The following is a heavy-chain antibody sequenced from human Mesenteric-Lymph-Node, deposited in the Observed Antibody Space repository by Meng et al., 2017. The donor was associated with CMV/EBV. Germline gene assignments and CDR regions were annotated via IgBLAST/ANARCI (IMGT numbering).Heavy chain of an antibody. D-gene: IGHD3-16*01. CDR2: IGTAGDT. J-gene: IGHJ6*02. CDR3: ARDGGLDGMDV. Sequence: GESLKISCAAPGFTFSSYDMHWVRQATGKGLEWVSAIGTAGDTYYPGSVKGRFTISRENAKNSLYLQMNSLRAGDTAVYYCARDGGLDGMDVWGQGTTVTVSS. V-gene: IGHV3-13*01. CDR1: GFTFSSYD.